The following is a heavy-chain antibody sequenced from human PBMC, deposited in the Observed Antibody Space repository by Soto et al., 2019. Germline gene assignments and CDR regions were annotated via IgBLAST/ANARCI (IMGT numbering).Heavy chain of an antibody. V-gene: IGHV3-30-3*01. J-gene: IGHJ6*02. CDR3: ASELQHSTLYGDYGYYYGMDV. CDR2: ISYDGSNK. CDR1: GFTFSSYA. D-gene: IGHD4-17*01. Sequence: GGSLRLSCAASGFTFSSYAMHWVRQAPGKGLEWVAVISYDGSNKYYADSVKGRFTNSRDNSKNTLYLQMNSLRAEDTAVYYCASELQHSTLYGDYGYYYGMDVWGQGTTVTVSS.